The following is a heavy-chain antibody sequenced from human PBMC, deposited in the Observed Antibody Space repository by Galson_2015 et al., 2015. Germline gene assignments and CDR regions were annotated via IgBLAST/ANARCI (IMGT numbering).Heavy chain of an antibody. CDR1: GDSVSSNSAA. D-gene: IGHD6-19*01. V-gene: IGHV6-1*01. CDR2: TYYRSKWYN. CDR3: ARGFVYNSGWYGTFDI. J-gene: IGHJ3*02. Sequence: CAISGDSVSSNSAAWNWIRQSPSRGLEWLGRTYYRSKWYNDYAESVKSRITINPDTSKNQFFLQLNSVTPEDTAVHYCARGFVYNSGWYGTFDIWGQGTMVTVSS.